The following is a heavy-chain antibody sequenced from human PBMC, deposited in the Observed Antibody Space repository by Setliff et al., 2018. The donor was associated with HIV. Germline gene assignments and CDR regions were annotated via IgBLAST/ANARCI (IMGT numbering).Heavy chain of an antibody. D-gene: IGHD4-17*01. CDR1: GFTFSSYW. J-gene: IGHJ4*02. Sequence: GGSLRLSCAASGFTFSSYWMHWVRQAPGKGLVWVFGMNTDGSSTRYADSVKGRFTISRDNAKNMLYLQMNSLRAEDTAVYYCARGQTSVTLQFDHWGQGTLVTVS. V-gene: IGHV3-74*01. CDR3: ARGQTSVTLQFDH. CDR2: MNTDGSST.